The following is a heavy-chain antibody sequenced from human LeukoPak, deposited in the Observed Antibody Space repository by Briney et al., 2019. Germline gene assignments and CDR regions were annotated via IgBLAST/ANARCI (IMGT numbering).Heavy chain of an antibody. D-gene: IGHD6-6*01. V-gene: IGHV3-30*02. J-gene: IGHJ4*02. CDR2: IRYDGSNK. Sequence: GGSLRLSCAASGFTFSSYGMHWVRQAPGKGLEWVAFIRYDGSNKYYADSVKGRFTISRDNSKNTLYLQMNSLRAEDTAVYYCARDKYLPSYFDYWGQGTLVTVSS. CDR3: ARDKYLPSYFDY. CDR1: GFTFSSYG.